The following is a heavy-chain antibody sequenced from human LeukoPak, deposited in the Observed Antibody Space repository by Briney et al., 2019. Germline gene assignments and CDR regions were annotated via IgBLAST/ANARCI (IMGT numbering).Heavy chain of an antibody. CDR2: INSDWSTI. V-gene: IGHV3-74*01. Sequence: PGGSLRLSCAASGFTFSSYWMHWVRHAPGKGLVWVSRINSDWSTINHAVCVRGRFTISRDNAKNTLYLQMDSLRAEDTAVYYCKRETVVVATASLGYWGLGTLVTVSS. D-gene: IGHD2-2*01. J-gene: IGHJ4*02. CDR1: GFTFSSYW. CDR3: KRETVVVATASLGY.